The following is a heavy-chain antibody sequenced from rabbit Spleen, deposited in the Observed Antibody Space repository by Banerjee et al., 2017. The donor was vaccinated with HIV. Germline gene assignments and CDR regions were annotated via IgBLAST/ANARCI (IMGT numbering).Heavy chain of an antibody. V-gene: IGHV1S45*01. J-gene: IGHJ4*01. Sequence: QEQVVEVGGGLIKPGESLPLTCNASGFDFSRGDERYGVQQGPGKGLEWIGCIYTGNLKTYYASWAKGRFTFSKTSSTTVTLQMTSLTVADTATYFWARDSGSGHYIDAYFDLWGPGTLVTVS. CDR3: ARDSGSGHYIDAYFDL. D-gene: IGHD1-1*01. CDR1: GFDFSRGDE. CDR2: IYTGNLKT.